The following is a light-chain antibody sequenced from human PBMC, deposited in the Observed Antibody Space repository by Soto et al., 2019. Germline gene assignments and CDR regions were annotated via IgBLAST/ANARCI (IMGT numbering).Light chain of an antibody. CDR3: HQRYVWPIT. V-gene: IGKV3-11*01. Sequence: EIVLAQSPATLSLSPGERATLSCRANQSISNYLAWYQQRPGQAPRLLIYDASRRATGIPARFSGSGSGTVSPLTISRQAPEYFAVYYCHQRYVWPITFGQGTRLEIK. CDR2: DAS. CDR1: QSISNY. J-gene: IGKJ5*01.